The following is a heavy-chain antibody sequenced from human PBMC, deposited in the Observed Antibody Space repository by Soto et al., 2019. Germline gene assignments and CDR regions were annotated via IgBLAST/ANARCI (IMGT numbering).Heavy chain of an antibody. V-gene: IGHV4-39*01. J-gene: IGHJ4*02. Sequence: SDTLALTCTVFGSSISSSASTSGRSSYWGWMRQPLGKGLEWIASISYSDGSFYNSSLKSRLTLSVDTSKNQFSLSLRSVTAADTAVYYCASHRTFWPFDYWGQGTVVTVS. CDR2: ISYSDGS. CDR3: ASHRTFWPFDY. CDR1: GSSISSSASTSGRSSY. D-gene: IGHD2-8*01.